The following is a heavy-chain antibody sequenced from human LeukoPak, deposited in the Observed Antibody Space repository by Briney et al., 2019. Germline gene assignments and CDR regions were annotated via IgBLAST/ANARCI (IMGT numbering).Heavy chain of an antibody. J-gene: IGHJ4*02. CDR2: ISGSGGTT. Sequence: GGSLRLSCAASGFTFSNYAMSWVRQAPGKGLEWVSVISGSGGTTYSADSVKGRVTISRDNSKNTLYLQMNSLKAEDTAAYYCARERGSSGGNTNGYFDYWGQGALVTVSS. CDR1: GFTFSNYA. CDR3: ARERGSSGGNTNGYFDY. V-gene: IGHV3-23*01. D-gene: IGHD4-23*01.